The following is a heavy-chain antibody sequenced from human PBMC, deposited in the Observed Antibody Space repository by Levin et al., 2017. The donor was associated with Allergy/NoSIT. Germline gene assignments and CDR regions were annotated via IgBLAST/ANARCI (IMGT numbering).Heavy chain of an antibody. CDR2: IHTAGDT. CDR3: VRGQYVAASSGWFDP. D-gene: IGHD6-6*01. V-gene: IGHV3-13*01. CDR1: GFTFSDYD. Sequence: RASVKVSCAASGFTFSDYDMHWVRQVRGKGLEWVSAIHTAGDTYYSGSVKGRFTISRENAKNSLYLQMNSLRAGDTAVYYCVRGQYVAASSGWFDPWGQGTLVTVSS. J-gene: IGHJ5*02.